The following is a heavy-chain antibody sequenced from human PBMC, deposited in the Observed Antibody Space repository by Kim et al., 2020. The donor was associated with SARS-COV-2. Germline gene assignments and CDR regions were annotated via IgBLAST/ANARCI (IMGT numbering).Heavy chain of an antibody. D-gene: IGHD5-12*01. Sequence: SVKVSCKASGGTFSSYAISWVRQAPGQGLEWMGGIIPIFGTANYAQKFQGRVTITADESTSTAYMELSSLRSEDTAVYYCARDTLYSGYDYNWFDPWGQGTLVTVSS. V-gene: IGHV1-69*13. CDR1: GGTFSSYA. J-gene: IGHJ5*02. CDR2: IIPIFGTA. CDR3: ARDTLYSGYDYNWFDP.